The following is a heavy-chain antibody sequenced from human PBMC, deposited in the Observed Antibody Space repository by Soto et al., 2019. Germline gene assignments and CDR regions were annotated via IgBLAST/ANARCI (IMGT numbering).Heavy chain of an antibody. D-gene: IGHD3-3*01. CDR3: ARDTVEQRDFWSGPRAYYYGMDV. Sequence: GGSLRLSCAASGFTFSSYWMHWVRQAPGKGLVWVSRFNSDGSSTSYADSVKGRFTISRDNAKNTLYLQMNSLRAEDTAVYYCARDTVEQRDFWSGPRAYYYGMDVWGQGTTVTVSS. CDR1: GFTFSSYW. CDR2: FNSDGSST. J-gene: IGHJ6*02. V-gene: IGHV3-74*01.